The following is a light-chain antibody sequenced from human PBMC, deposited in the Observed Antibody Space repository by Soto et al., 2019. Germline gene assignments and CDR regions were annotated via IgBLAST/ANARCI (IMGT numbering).Light chain of an antibody. CDR2: GAS. Sequence: EIVLTQSPGTLSLSPGERATLSCRASQSVSSSYLAWYQQKPGQAPRLLIYGASSRATGIPDRFSGSGSGTDFTLTISRLEPEAFAVYYCQQYGSWWTFGQGTKVEIK. V-gene: IGKV3-20*01. CDR3: QQYGSWWT. J-gene: IGKJ1*01. CDR1: QSVSSSY.